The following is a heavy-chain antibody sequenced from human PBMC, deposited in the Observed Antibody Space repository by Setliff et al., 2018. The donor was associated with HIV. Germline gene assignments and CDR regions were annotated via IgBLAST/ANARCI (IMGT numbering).Heavy chain of an antibody. V-gene: IGHV1-18*01. J-gene: IGHJ5*02. CDR1: GYTFSTYG. CDR2: ISAYNGNT. CDR3: VRGHCNSDKCWYTWFDP. Sequence: ASVKVSCKASGYTFSTYGISWVRQAPGQGLEWMGWISAYNGNTNYAQKLQGRVTVTADTSTTTASMELRSLRSDDTAVYYCVRGHCNSDKCWYTWFDPWGQGTLVTVSS. D-gene: IGHD2-2*01.